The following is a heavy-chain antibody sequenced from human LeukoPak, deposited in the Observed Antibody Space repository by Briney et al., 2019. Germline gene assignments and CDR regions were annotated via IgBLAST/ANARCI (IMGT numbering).Heavy chain of an antibody. CDR1: GLTFSSYA. CDR3: AKDRGFSGYDLTDY. V-gene: IGHV3-23*01. D-gene: IGHD5-12*01. Sequence: GGSLRLSCAASGLTFSSYAMSWVRQAPGKGLEWVSAISGSGGSTYYADSVKGRFTISRDNSKNTLYLQMNSLRAEDTAVYYCAKDRGFSGYDLTDYWGQGTLVTVSS. J-gene: IGHJ4*02. CDR2: ISGSGGST.